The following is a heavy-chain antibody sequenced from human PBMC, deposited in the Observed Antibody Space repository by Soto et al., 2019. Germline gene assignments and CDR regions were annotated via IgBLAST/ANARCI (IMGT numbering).Heavy chain of an antibody. CDR2: ISAYNGNT. Sequence: QVPLVQSGAEVKKPGASVEVSCKASGYTFTSYGISWVRQAPGQGLEWMGWISAYNGNTNYAQKLQGRVTMTTDTSTSTAYMELRSLRSDDTAVYYCARDLTGQLELTHAFDIWGQGTMVTVSS. CDR1: GYTFTSYG. D-gene: IGHD1-7*01. J-gene: IGHJ3*02. CDR3: ARDLTGQLELTHAFDI. V-gene: IGHV1-18*01.